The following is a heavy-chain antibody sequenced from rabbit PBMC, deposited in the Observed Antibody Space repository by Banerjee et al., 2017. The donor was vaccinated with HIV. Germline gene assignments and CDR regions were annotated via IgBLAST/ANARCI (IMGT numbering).Heavy chain of an antibody. D-gene: IGHD1-1*01. CDR1: GFSFSSKYW. CDR2: IYAGSSGTT. J-gene: IGHJ4*01. CDR3: ARDLDGGGCNYNL. Sequence: QEQLEESGGDLVKPEGSLTLTCTASGFSFSSKYWICWVRQAPGKGLEWIACIYAGSSGTTYYASWAKGRFTISKTSSTTVTLQMTSLTAADTATYFCARDLDGGGCNYNLWGPGTLVTVS. V-gene: IGHV1S45*01.